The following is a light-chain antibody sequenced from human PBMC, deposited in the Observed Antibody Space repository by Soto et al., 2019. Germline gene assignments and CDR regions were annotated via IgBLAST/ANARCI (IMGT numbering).Light chain of an antibody. J-gene: IGKJ1*01. CDR2: AAS. Sequence: DIQMTQSPSSLSASVGDRVTITCRASQGIRNDLAWYQQKPGTAPRRLIYAASSLQRGVPSRFSGTGSGTEFTLTITSLQPEDFATYYWLQHNTFPWTFGQGTKVDI. CDR1: QGIRND. V-gene: IGKV1-17*01. CDR3: LQHNTFPWT.